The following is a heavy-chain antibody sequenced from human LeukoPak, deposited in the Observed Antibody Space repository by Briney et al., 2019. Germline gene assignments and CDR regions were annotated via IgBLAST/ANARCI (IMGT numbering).Heavy chain of an antibody. J-gene: IGHJ4*02. CDR2: IYPGDSDT. CDR1: GYSFTSYW. Sequence: GESLKISCKGSGYSFTSYWIGWVRQMPGKGLEWMGIIYPGDSDTRYSPSFQGQVTISADKSISTAYLQWSSLKASDTAMYYCARQVYYDILTGYYEVPYYFDYWGQGTLVTVSS. CDR3: ARQVYYDILTGYYEVPYYFDY. V-gene: IGHV5-51*01. D-gene: IGHD3-9*01.